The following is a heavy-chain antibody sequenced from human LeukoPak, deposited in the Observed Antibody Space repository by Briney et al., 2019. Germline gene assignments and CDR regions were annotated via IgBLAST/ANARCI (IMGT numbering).Heavy chain of an antibody. Sequence: SETLSLTCAVYGGSFSGYYWSWIRQPPGKGLEWIGEINHSGSTNYNPSLKSRVTISVDTSKNQFSLKLSSVTVADTAVYYCARGGLAYCGGDCYSEPRNWGQGTLVTVSS. CDR2: INHSGST. CDR1: GGSFSGYY. CDR3: ARGGLAYCGGDCYSEPRN. V-gene: IGHV4-34*01. J-gene: IGHJ4*02. D-gene: IGHD2-21*02.